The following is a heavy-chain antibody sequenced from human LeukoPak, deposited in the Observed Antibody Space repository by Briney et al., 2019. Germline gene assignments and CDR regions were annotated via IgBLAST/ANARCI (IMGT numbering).Heavy chain of an antibody. CDR3: ARGYGGYELLFDY. Sequence: ASVKVSCKASGYTFTGYYMHWVRQAPGQGLEWMGWINPNSGGTNYAQKFQGRVTMTRDTSISTAYMELSRLRSDDTAVYYCARGYGGYELLFDYWGQGTLVTVSS. V-gene: IGHV1-2*02. CDR1: GYTFTGYY. J-gene: IGHJ4*02. D-gene: IGHD5-12*01. CDR2: INPNSGGT.